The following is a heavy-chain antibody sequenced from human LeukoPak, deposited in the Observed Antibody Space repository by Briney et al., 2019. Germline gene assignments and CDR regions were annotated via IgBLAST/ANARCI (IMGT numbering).Heavy chain of an antibody. V-gene: IGHV3-15*01. CDR3: STEIETTVGYNWFDP. Sequence: GGSLRLSCAVSGLPFNNAWVHWVRQAPGKGLEWVGRVRSKTDGGTREYAAPVKDRFTISIDDSKNTVYLQMNSLKTEDTALYYCSTEIETTVGYNWFDPWGQGTLVTVSS. J-gene: IGHJ5*02. CDR2: VRSKTDGGTR. CDR1: GLPFNNAW. D-gene: IGHD4-11*01.